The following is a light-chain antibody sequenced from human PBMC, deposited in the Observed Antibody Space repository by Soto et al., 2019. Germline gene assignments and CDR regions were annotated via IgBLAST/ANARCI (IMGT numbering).Light chain of an antibody. Sequence: DIQVTQSPSTLSASVGDRVTITCRARQSISSWLAWYQQKPGKAPKLLIYKASTLESGVPSRFSGSESGTEFTLTISSLQPDDFATYYCQQYVSSWTFGQGTKVEVK. J-gene: IGKJ1*01. CDR2: KAS. CDR3: QQYVSSWT. V-gene: IGKV1-5*03. CDR1: QSISSW.